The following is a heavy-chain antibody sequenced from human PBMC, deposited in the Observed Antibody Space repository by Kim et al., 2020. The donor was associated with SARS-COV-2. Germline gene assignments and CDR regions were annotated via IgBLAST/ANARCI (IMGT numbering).Heavy chain of an antibody. CDR3: ARDDSSGYYYFDY. D-gene: IGHD3-22*01. J-gene: IGHJ4*02. Sequence: YADSVKARFTISKDNSKSTLYLQMTSLRAEDTAVYYCARDDSSGYYYFDYWSQGTLVTVSS. V-gene: IGHV3-33*01.